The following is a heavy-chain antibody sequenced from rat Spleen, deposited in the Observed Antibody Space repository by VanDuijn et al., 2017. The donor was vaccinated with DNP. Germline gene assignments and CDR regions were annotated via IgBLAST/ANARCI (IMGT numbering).Heavy chain of an antibody. CDR1: GFTFSKHD. J-gene: IGHJ2*01. CDR2: ISHSDGIT. CDR3: AREQHFYFDY. V-gene: IGHV5-25*01. D-gene: IGHD1-10*01. Sequence: EVQLLESGGGLVQPGRSLKLSCATSGFTFSKHDMAWVRQTPTKGLEWVAIISHSDGITYYPDSVKGRFTISRDNSQSSLYLQMNSLKSEDTATYFCAREQHFYFDYWGQGVMVTVSS.